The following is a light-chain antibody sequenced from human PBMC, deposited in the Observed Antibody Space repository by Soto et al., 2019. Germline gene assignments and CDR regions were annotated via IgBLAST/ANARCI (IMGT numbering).Light chain of an antibody. V-gene: IGKV1-5*03. J-gene: IGKJ4*01. CDR1: QSISTS. Sequence: GDRVPITCRASQSISTSLAWYQQKPGKAPNVLIYKASSLQTGVPSRFSGSGSGTEFTLTISSLQPDDFATYYCQQYKSYPVTFGGGTKVEIK. CDR3: QQYKSYPVT. CDR2: KAS.